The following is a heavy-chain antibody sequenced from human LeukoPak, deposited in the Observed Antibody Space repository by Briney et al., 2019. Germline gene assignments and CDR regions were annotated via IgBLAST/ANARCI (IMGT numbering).Heavy chain of an antibody. CDR2: IIPIFGTA. V-gene: IGHV1-69*05. D-gene: IGHD1-26*01. CDR3: ARDTAVGARNWFDP. J-gene: IGHJ5*02. Sequence: SVKVSCKASGGTFSSYAISWVRQAPGQGLEWMGGIIPIFGTANYAQKFQGRVTITTDESTSTAYMELGSLRSEDTAVYYCARDTAVGARNWFDPWGQGTLVTVSS. CDR1: GGTFSSYA.